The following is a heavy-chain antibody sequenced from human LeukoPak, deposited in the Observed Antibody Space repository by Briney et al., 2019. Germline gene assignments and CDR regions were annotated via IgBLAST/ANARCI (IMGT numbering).Heavy chain of an antibody. D-gene: IGHD3-3*01. Sequence: SETLSLTCAVYGGSFSGYYWSWIRQPPGKGLEWIGEINHSGSTNYNPSLKSRVTISVDTSKNQFSLKLSSVTAADTAVYYCARGRRLPSITIFGVVNHYYGMDVWGQGTTVTVSS. CDR1: GGSFSGYY. CDR2: INHSGST. CDR3: ARGRRLPSITIFGVVNHYYGMDV. J-gene: IGHJ6*02. V-gene: IGHV4-34*01.